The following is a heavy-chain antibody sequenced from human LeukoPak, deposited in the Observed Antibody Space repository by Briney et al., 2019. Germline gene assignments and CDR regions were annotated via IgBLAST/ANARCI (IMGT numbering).Heavy chain of an antibody. V-gene: IGHV3-23*01. CDR3: AKGRAAAAYEEIDY. Sequence: PGGTLSFSGAASELTFSSFTWNWFGQAPGKGLEWAPEISASGGSTYYADSVKGRFTISRDKSKNTLFLQMNSLRAEDTAVYYCAKGRAAAAYEEIDYWGQGTLVTVSS. CDR2: ISASGGST. J-gene: IGHJ4*02. D-gene: IGHD6-13*01. CDR1: ELTFSSFT.